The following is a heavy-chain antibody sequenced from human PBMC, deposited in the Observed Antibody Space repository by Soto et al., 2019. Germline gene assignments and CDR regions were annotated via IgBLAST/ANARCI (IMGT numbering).Heavy chain of an antibody. CDR2: INHSGSA. Sequence: QVQLQQSGAGLLKPSETLSLTCDVYGGSFSGYIWTWIRQTPGKGLQWIGQINHSGSANYNPALTSRVIIPAHPPKSQSSLVLSSVTAADTAVYYCARGLITGSQYSGGWYNFDAWGQGTQVTVSS. J-gene: IGHJ5*02. D-gene: IGHD6-19*01. CDR1: GGSFSGYI. V-gene: IGHV4-34*01. CDR3: ARGLITGSQYSGGWYNFDA.